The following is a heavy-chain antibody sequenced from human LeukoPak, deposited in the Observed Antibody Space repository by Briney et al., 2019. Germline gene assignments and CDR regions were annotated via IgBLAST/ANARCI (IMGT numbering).Heavy chain of an antibody. J-gene: IGHJ4*02. CDR1: GFTFSDYY. Sequence: PGGSLRLSCAASGFTFSDYYMSWIRQAPGKGLEWVSYISSGSTIYYADSVKGRFTISRDNSKNTLYLQMNSLRAEDTAVYYCAKDWGFDYWGQGTLVTVSS. D-gene: IGHD3-16*01. CDR3: AKDWGFDY. CDR2: ISSGSTI. V-gene: IGHV3-11*01.